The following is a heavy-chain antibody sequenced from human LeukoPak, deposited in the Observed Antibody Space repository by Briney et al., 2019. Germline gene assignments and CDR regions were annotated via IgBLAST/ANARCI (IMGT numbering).Heavy chain of an antibody. Sequence: GRSLRLSCAASGFTFSSYGMHWVRQAPGKGLEWVAVISYDGSNKYYADSVKGRFTISRDNSKNTLYLQINSLRAEDTAAYYCAKDRAVRGVIEVDYWGQGTLVTVSS. V-gene: IGHV3-30*18. D-gene: IGHD3-10*01. CDR2: ISYDGSNK. CDR1: GFTFSSYG. CDR3: AKDRAVRGVIEVDY. J-gene: IGHJ4*02.